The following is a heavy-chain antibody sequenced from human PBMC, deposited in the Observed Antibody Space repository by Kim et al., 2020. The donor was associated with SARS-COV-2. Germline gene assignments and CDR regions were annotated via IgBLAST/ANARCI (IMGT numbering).Heavy chain of an antibody. Sequence: GGSLRLSCGASGFTFRNSAMHWVRQAPGKGLEWVAIISHDGSNKYYADSVKGRFTVSRDNSKNTLYLLMNSLRADDTAVYYCARATCGGDCYSLNLGTWGQGTLVPVSS. D-gene: IGHD2-21*02. CDR2: ISHDGSNK. CDR3: ARATCGGDCYSLNLGT. CDR1: GFTFRNSA. J-gene: IGHJ5*02. V-gene: IGHV3-30*04.